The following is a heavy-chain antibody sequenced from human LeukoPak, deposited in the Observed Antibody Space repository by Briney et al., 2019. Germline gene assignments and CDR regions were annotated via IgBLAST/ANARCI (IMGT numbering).Heavy chain of an antibody. J-gene: IGHJ6*02. Sequence: GGSLRLSCAASGFTFSSYWMHWVRQAPGKGLVWVSRINSDGSSTSYADSVKGRFTISRDNAKNSLYLQMNSLRAEDTAVYYCARRCSGGSCPWNYYYGMDVWGQGTTVTVSS. CDR2: INSDGSST. D-gene: IGHD2-15*01. CDR1: GFTFSSYW. CDR3: ARRCSGGSCPWNYYYGMDV. V-gene: IGHV3-74*01.